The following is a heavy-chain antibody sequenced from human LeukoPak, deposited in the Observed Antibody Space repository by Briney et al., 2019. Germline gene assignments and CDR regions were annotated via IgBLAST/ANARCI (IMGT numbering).Heavy chain of an antibody. D-gene: IGHD3-22*01. CDR1: GYTFTGYY. Sequence: GASVKVSCKASGYTFTGYYMHWVRQAPGQGLEWMGWINPNSGGTNYAQKFQGWVTMTRDTSISTAYMELSRLRSDDTAVYYCARGPTYYDSSWGYFDLWGRGTLVTVSS. CDR3: ARGPTYYDSSWGYFDL. J-gene: IGHJ2*01. CDR2: INPNSGGT. V-gene: IGHV1-2*04.